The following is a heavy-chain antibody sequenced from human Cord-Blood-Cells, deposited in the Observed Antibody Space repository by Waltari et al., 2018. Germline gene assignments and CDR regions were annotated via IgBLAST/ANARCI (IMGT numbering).Heavy chain of an antibody. CDR2: IIPILGIA. D-gene: IGHD3-10*01. CDR3: AREGGYTMTYYYYYMDV. J-gene: IGHJ6*03. V-gene: IGHV1-69*09. Sequence: QVQLVQSGAEVKKPGSSVKVSCKASGGTFSRYAISWVRQAPGQGLEWMGRIIPILGIANYAQKFQGRVTITADKSTSTAYMELSSLRSEDTAVYYCAREGGYTMTYYYYYMDVWGKGTTVTVSS. CDR1: GGTFSRYA.